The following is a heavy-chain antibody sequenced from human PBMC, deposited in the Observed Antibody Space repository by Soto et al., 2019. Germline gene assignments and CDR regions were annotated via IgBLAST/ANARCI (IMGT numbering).Heavy chain of an antibody. CDR2: INAANGDT. V-gene: IGHV1-3*01. Sequence: ALVKVYWKGAGYASSGYGSHWGRQAPGKRLEWMGWINAANGDTKYSPKFQGRVTITRDTSASTAYMELSSLRSEDTAVYYCVRRHVSATGIDWFDPWGQGTLVTVSS. CDR1: GYASSGYG. J-gene: IGHJ5*02. CDR3: VRRHVSATGIDWFDP. D-gene: IGHD6-13*01.